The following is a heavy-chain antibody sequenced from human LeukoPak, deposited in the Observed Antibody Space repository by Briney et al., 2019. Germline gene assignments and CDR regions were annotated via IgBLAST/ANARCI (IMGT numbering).Heavy chain of an antibody. J-gene: IGHJ6*03. CDR2: IIPIFGTA. D-gene: IGHD2-15*01. CDR3: ARGAWCSGGSCYSELNYYYYMDV. CDR1: GYTFTDYY. Sequence: SVKVSCKASGYTFTDYYMHWVRQAPGQGLEWMGGIIPIFGTANYAQKFQGRVTITTDESTSTAYMELSSLRSEDTAVYYCARGAWCSGGSCYSELNYYYYMDVWGKGTTVTVSS. V-gene: IGHV1-69*05.